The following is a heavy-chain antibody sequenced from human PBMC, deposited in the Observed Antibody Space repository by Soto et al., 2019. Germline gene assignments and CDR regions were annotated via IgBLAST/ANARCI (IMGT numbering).Heavy chain of an antibody. Sequence: GASVKVSCKASGYTFTSYGISWVRQAPGQGLEWMGWISAYNGNTNYAQKLQGRVTMTTDTSTSTAYMELGSLTSDDTAVYYCARRSVPAASRAVYYYYGMDVWGQGTTVTVSS. V-gene: IGHV1-18*01. CDR1: GYTFTSYG. CDR2: ISAYNGNT. D-gene: IGHD2-2*01. CDR3: ARRSVPAASRAVYYYYGMDV. J-gene: IGHJ6*02.